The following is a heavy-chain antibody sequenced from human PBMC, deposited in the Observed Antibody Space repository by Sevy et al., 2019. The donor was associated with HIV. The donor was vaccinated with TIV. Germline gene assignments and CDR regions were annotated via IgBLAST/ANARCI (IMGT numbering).Heavy chain of an antibody. CDR2: IVVGSGNT. CDR1: GFTFTSSA. J-gene: IGHJ6*02. Sequence: ASVKVSCKASGFTFTSSAVQWVRQARGQRLEWIGWIVVGSGNTNYAQKFQERVTITRDMSTSTAYMGLSTLRSEDTAVYYGAAGVLVVPAAMRHDDYYGMDVWGQGTTVTVSS. V-gene: IGHV1-58*01. D-gene: IGHD2-2*01. CDR3: AAGVLVVPAAMRHDDYYGMDV.